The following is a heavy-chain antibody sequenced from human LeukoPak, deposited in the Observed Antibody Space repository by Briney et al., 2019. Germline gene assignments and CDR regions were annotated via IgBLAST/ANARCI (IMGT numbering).Heavy chain of an antibody. CDR3: ATTPNTVTSGGYMDV. V-gene: IGHV1-18*01. J-gene: IGHJ6*03. CDR1: GYTFTSYG. Sequence: ASVKVSCKASGYTFTSYGISWVRQAPGQGLEWMGWISAYNGNTNYAQKLQGRVTMTTDTSTSTAYMGLRSLRSDDTAVYYCATTPNTVTSGGYMDVWGKGTTVTVSS. D-gene: IGHD4-11*01. CDR2: ISAYNGNT.